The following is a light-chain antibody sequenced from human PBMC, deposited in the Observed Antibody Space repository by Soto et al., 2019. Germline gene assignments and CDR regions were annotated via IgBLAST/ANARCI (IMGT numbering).Light chain of an antibody. V-gene: IGKV3-20*01. CDR3: QQYGSSIT. J-gene: IGKJ5*01. CDR1: QSVPRSC. Sequence: IVLTQSPNTLSLSPGERATLSFRAGQSVPRSCLAWYQQKPGQAPRLLIYGTSSRATGIPDRFSGSGSGTDFTLTISRLEPEDFAMFYCQQYGSSITFGQGTRLEIK. CDR2: GTS.